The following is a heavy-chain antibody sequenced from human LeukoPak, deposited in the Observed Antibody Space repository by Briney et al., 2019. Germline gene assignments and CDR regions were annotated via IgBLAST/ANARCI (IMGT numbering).Heavy chain of an antibody. CDR3: ARDRAANQDWVEFDP. J-gene: IGHJ5*02. Sequence: AGGSLRLSCAVSGFRVSDYYMSWVRQAPGKGLEWVGLIRDSGEAFYADFARGRFAFSRDESENTLYLQMNSLRVEDTAVYFCARDRAANQDWVEFDPWGQGTPVIVSS. D-gene: IGHD3/OR15-3a*01. V-gene: IGHV3-66*03. CDR2: IRDSGEA. CDR1: GFRVSDYY.